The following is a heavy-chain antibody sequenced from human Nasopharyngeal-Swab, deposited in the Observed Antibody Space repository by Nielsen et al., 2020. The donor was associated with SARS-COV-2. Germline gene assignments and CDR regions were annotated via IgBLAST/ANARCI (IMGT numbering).Heavy chain of an antibody. CDR3: ARDSGFLEWLLLGYFDC. J-gene: IGHJ4*02. D-gene: IGHD3-3*01. V-gene: IGHV3-30-3*01. Sequence: GGSLRLSCAASGFTFSSYAMHWVRQAPGKGLEWVAVISYDGSNKYYADSVKGRFTISRDNSKNTLYLQMNSLRAEDTAVYYCARDSGFLEWLLLGYFDCWGQGTLVTVSS. CDR1: GFTFSSYA. CDR2: ISYDGSNK.